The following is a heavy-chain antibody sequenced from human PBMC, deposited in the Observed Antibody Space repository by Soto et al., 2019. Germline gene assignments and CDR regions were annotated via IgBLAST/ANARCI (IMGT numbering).Heavy chain of an antibody. J-gene: IGHJ4*02. V-gene: IGHV1-18*01. CDR3: ARDLAPGYTAFSDY. D-gene: IGHD5-12*01. Sequence: SVKVSCKTSGYTFSNYGINWVRQAPGQGLEWMGWISAYNGNTNFAQKLQGRVSLTTDTSSTTAYMELRSLTSDDTAVYYCARDLAPGYTAFSDYWGQGTLVTVSS. CDR1: GYTFSNYG. CDR2: ISAYNGNT.